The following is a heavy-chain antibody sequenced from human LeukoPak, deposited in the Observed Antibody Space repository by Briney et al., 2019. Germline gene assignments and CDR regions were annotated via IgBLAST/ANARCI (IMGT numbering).Heavy chain of an antibody. V-gene: IGHV4-59*12. J-gene: IGHJ5*02. D-gene: IGHD2-2*01. Sequence: SETLSLTCTVSGGSISSYYWSWIRQPPGKGLEWIGYIYYSGSTNYNPSLKSRVTISVDTSKNQFSLKLSSVTAADTAVYYCAPRAYCSSTSCENWFDPWGQGTLVTVSS. CDR3: APRAYCSSTSCENWFDP. CDR2: IYYSGST. CDR1: GGSISSYY.